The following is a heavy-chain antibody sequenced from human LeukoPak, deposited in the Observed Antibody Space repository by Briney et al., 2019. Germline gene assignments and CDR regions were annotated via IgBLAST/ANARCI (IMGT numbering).Heavy chain of an antibody. CDR3: AGTTVRGNWFDP. Sequence: PSETLSLTCTVSGGSISSYYWSWIRQPPRKEREGIGYIYYSWSTNYNPSLKSRVTISVDTSKNQFSLKLSSVTAADPAVYYCAGTTVRGNWFDPWGQGTLVTVSS. V-gene: IGHV4-59*01. CDR1: GGSISSYY. CDR2: IYYSWST. J-gene: IGHJ5*02. D-gene: IGHD4-17*01.